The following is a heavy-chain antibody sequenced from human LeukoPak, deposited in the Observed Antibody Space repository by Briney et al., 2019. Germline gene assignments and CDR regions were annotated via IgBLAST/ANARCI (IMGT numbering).Heavy chain of an antibody. Sequence: GGSLRLSCAASGFSFSGCDMHRVRQASGKGLEWVGRITTKATSFATAYAASLKGRFFVSRDDSKDTAYLHMNSLKTEDTAVYYCTTRGYYDSSGYPPFDYWGQGTLVTVSS. CDR3: TTRGYYDSSGYPPFDY. CDR2: ITTKATSFAT. CDR1: GFSFSGCD. J-gene: IGHJ4*02. V-gene: IGHV3-73*01. D-gene: IGHD3-22*01.